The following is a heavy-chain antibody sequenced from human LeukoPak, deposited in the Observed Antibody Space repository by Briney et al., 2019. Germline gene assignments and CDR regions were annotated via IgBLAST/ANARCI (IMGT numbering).Heavy chain of an antibody. CDR3: AKRDSSSSGYNFDY. Sequence: GGSLRLSCAASGFTFSSYGMHWVRQAPGKGLEWVAFIRYDGSNKYYADSVMGRFTISRDNSKNTLYLQMNSLRAEDTAVYYCAKRDSSSSGYNFDYWGQGTLVTVSS. CDR1: GFTFSSYG. CDR2: IRYDGSNK. D-gene: IGHD6-6*01. V-gene: IGHV3-30*02. J-gene: IGHJ4*02.